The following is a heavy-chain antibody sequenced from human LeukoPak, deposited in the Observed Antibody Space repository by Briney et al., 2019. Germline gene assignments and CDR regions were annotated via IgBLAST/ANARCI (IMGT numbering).Heavy chain of an antibody. J-gene: IGHJ4*02. V-gene: IGHV3-30-3*01. CDR3: ARDLGHGFPDY. D-gene: IGHD3-10*01. CDR2: ISYDGSNK. Sequence: GGSLRLSCAASGFTFSSYAMHWVRQAPGKGLEWVAVISYDGSNKYYADSVKGRFTISRDNSKNTLYLQMNSLRAEDTAVYYCARDLGHGFPDYWGQGTLVTVSS. CDR1: GFTFSSYA.